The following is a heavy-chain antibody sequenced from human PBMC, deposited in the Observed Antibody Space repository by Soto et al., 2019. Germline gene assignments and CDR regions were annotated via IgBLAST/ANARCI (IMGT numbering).Heavy chain of an antibody. J-gene: IGHJ4*02. CDR3: AKEGYNNGGNCYVDS. CDR1: GFTFSTYA. D-gene: IGHD2-15*01. V-gene: IGHV3-23*01. Sequence: GGSLRLSCAASGFTFSTYAMNWVRQAPGKGLEWVSAISTSGGTTYYADSVKGRFTISRDNSKNTLYLRMDSLRAEDTAVYYCAKEGYNNGGNCYVDSWGQGTLVTVSS. CDR2: ISTSGGTT.